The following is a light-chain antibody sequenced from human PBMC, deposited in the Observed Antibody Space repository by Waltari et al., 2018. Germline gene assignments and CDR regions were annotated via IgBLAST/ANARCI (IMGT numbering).Light chain of an antibody. CDR3: GTWDSSLTAGV. Sequence: HSVLTQPPSVSAAPGQKVTISCSGSSSNIGNNYVSWYQQLPGTAPKLLISEKNKPPAGIPNPFSGSKSGTSATLGITGLQTGDEAEYYCGTWDSSLTAGVFGGGTKLTVL. J-gene: IGLJ3*02. V-gene: IGLV1-51*02. CDR1: SSNIGNNY. CDR2: EKN.